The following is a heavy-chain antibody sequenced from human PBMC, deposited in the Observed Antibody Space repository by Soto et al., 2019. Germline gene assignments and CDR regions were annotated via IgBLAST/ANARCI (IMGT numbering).Heavy chain of an antibody. V-gene: IGHV3-21*01. CDR3: ARVPGSDSSGWYGGMDV. CDR2: ISSSSSYI. Sequence: EVQLMESGGGLVKPGGSLRLSCAASGFTFSSYSMNWVRQAPGKGLEWVSSISSSSSYIYYADSVKGRFTISRDNAKNSLYLQMNSLRAEDTAVYYCARVPGSDSSGWYGGMDVWGQGTTVTVSS. J-gene: IGHJ6*02. D-gene: IGHD6-19*01. CDR1: GFTFSSYS.